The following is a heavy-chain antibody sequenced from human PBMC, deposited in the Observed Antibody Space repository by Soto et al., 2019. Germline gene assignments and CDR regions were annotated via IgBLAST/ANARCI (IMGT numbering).Heavy chain of an antibody. V-gene: IGHV3-23*01. Sequence: GGSLRLSCAASGFTFSSYAMSWVRQAPGRGLEWVSAISGSGGSTYYADSVKGRFTISRDNSKNTLYLQMNSLRAEDTAVYYCAKDPYYYDSSGYPGDYWGQGTLVTVSS. J-gene: IGHJ4*02. CDR3: AKDPYYYDSSGYPGDY. D-gene: IGHD3-22*01. CDR1: GFTFSSYA. CDR2: ISGSGGST.